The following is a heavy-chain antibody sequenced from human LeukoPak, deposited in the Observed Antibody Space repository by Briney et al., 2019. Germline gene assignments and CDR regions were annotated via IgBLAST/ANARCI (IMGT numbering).Heavy chain of an antibody. CDR3: ARGYCSGGSCYRYYYYGMDV. D-gene: IGHD2-15*01. Sequence: SETLSLTCTVSGDSISSGNYYWSWIRQHPGKGLEWIGYIYYSGSTNYNPSLKSRVTISVDTSKNQFSLKLSSVTAADTAVYYCARGYCSGGSCYRYYYYGMDVWGQGTTVTVSS. CDR1: GDSISSGNYY. CDR2: IYYSGST. J-gene: IGHJ6*02. V-gene: IGHV4-61*01.